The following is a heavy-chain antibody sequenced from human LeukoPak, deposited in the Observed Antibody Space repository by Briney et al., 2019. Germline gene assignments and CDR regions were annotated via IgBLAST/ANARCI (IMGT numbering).Heavy chain of an antibody. Sequence: GGSLRLSCAASGFAFSSYSMHWVRQAPGKGLEWVAVISYDGSNKYYADSVKGRFTISRDNSKNSLYLQMNSLRTEDTAVYYCARDLTWGVVPATVPDYWGQGTLVTVSS. CDR1: GFAFSSYS. V-gene: IGHV3-30-3*01. CDR2: ISYDGSNK. CDR3: ARDLTWGVVPATVPDY. J-gene: IGHJ4*02. D-gene: IGHD2-15*01.